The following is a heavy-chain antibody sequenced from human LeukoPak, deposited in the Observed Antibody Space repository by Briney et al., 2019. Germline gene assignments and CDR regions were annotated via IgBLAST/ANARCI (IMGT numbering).Heavy chain of an antibody. D-gene: IGHD5-24*01. V-gene: IGHV3-30-3*01. CDR1: GFTFSSYA. Sequence: GRSLRLSCAASGFTFSSYAMHWVRQAPGKGLEWVAVISYDGSNKYYAGSVKGRFTISRDNSKNTLHLQMNSLRAEDTAVYYCARKEMEFDYWGQGTLVTVSS. CDR3: ARKEMEFDY. J-gene: IGHJ4*02. CDR2: ISYDGSNK.